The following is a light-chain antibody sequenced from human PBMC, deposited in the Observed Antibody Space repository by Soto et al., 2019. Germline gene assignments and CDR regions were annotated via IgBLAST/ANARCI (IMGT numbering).Light chain of an antibody. Sequence: DIQMTQSPSSLSASVGDSVTITCRASQSIASYVNWYQQKPGTAPKLLIYHASSLESGVPSRFSGSGSGTEFTLTISSLQPDDFATYYCQQYNSYSFGQGTKVDIK. CDR3: QQYNSYS. J-gene: IGKJ1*01. CDR1: QSIASY. CDR2: HAS. V-gene: IGKV1-5*01.